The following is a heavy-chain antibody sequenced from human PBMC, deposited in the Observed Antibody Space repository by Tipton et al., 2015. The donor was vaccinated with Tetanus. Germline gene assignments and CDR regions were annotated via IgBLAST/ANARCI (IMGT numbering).Heavy chain of an antibody. J-gene: IGHJ5*02. CDR1: GYTFTSYA. CDR2: INTNTGNP. V-gene: IGHV7-4-1*02. Sequence: QSGAEVKKPGASVKVSCKASGYTFTSYAMNWVRQAPGQGLEWMGWINTNTGNPTYAQGFTGRFVFSLDTSVSTAYLQISSLKAEDTAVYYCARVVDTAMVCNWFDPWGQGTLVTVSS. CDR3: ARVVDTAMVCNWFDP. D-gene: IGHD5-18*01.